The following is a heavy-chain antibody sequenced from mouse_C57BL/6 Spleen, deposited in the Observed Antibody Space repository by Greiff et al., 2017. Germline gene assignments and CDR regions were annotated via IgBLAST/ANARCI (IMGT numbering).Heavy chain of an antibody. CDR3: TGDYGYDVF. Sequence: EVMLVESGGGLVQPGGSMKLSCVASGFTFSNYWMNWVRQSPEKGLEWVAQIRLKSDNYATHYAESVKGRFTISRDDSKSSVYLQMNNLRAEDTGSYYCTGDYGYDVFWGQGTTLTVSS. CDR1: GFTFSNYW. D-gene: IGHD2-2*01. J-gene: IGHJ2*01. CDR2: IRLKSDNYAT. V-gene: IGHV6-3*01.